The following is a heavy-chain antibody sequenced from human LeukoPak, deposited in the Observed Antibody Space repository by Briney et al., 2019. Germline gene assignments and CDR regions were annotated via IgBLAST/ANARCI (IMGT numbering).Heavy chain of an antibody. CDR1: GYTFTSYD. V-gene: IGHV1-8*01. D-gene: IGHD3-3*01. Sequence: ASVKVSCKASGYTFTSYDINWVRQATGQGLEWMGWMNPNSGNTGYAQKFQGRVTMTRNTSISTAYMELSSLRSGDTAVYYCARAKTYYDFWSGYWRGYYYYGMDVWGQGTTVTVSS. CDR3: ARAKTYYDFWSGYWRGYYYYGMDV. CDR2: MNPNSGNT. J-gene: IGHJ6*02.